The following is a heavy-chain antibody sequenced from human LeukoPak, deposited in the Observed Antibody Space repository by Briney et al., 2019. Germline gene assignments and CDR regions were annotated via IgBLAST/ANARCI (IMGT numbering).Heavy chain of an antibody. CDR1: GFTVSSNY. J-gene: IGHJ1*01. V-gene: IGHV3-53*05. CDR3: ARNPH. CDR2: IYSGGST. Sequence: GGSLRLSCAASGFTVSSNYMSWVHQAPGKGLDWVSGIYSGGSTYYADSVKGRFTIFSDNSKNTLYLQMNSQRAEGTAVDYCARNPHWGQGNLVPVTS.